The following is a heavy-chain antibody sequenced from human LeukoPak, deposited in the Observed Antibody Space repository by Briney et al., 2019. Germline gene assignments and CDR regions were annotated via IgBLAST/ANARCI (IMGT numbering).Heavy chain of an antibody. D-gene: IGHD6-13*01. J-gene: IGHJ3*02. CDR3: ARDNLEAGINDAFDI. V-gene: IGHV4-39*07. CDR1: GVSISTSRYY. Sequence: SETLSLTCTVSGVSISTSRYYWGWIRQPPGKGLEWIGNIYYTGPTYYNASLESRVTISLDTSKNQFFLKLNSVTAADTAVYYCARDNLEAGINDAFDIWGQGTMVTVSS. CDR2: IYYTGPT.